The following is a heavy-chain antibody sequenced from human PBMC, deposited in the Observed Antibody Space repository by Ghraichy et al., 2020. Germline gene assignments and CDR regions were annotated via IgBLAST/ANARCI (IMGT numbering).Heavy chain of an antibody. J-gene: IGHJ4*02. Sequence: GESLNISCAASGFTFSRFWMSWVRQAPGKGLEWVANIKQDGSDTNYVDSVKGRFTISRDNTKNSLYLQMNSLRADDTAGYYCVMQWLERRFDHWGQGTLVTVSS. CDR3: VMQWLERRFDH. CDR2: IKQDGSDT. V-gene: IGHV3-7*01. CDR1: GFTFSRFW. D-gene: IGHD6-19*01.